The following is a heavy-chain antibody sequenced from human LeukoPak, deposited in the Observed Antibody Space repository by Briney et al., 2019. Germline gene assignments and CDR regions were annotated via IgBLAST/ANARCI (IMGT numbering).Heavy chain of an antibody. J-gene: IGHJ5*02. Sequence: GGSLRLSCAASGFTFSSHAMHWVRQAPGKGLEYVSAISSNGGSTYYANSVKGRFTISRDNSKNTLYLQMGSLRAEDMAVYYCARAAIRRGGNWFDPWGQGTLVTVSS. D-gene: IGHD2-2*02. CDR2: ISSNGGST. CDR1: GFTFSSHA. CDR3: ARAAIRRGGNWFDP. V-gene: IGHV3-64*01.